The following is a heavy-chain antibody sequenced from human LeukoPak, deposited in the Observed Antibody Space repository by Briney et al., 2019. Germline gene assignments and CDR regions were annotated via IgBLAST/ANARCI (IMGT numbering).Heavy chain of an antibody. CDR2: IRTSEST. Sequence: PSESLSLTWTVSGFSISNYHWSWIRQPAGKGLEWVSQIRTSESTNYNPPLKSRVTMSIDTPENQLSLKIRSVTAADTAVYYCARRDISSGWSFDYWGQGILVTVSS. CDR1: GFSISNYH. D-gene: IGHD6-19*01. J-gene: IGHJ4*02. CDR3: ARRDISSGWSFDY. V-gene: IGHV4-4*07.